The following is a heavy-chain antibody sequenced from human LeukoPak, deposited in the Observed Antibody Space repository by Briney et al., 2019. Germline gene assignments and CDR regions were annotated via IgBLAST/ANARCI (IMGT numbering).Heavy chain of an antibody. CDR1: GFPFSSYS. D-gene: IGHD3-22*01. Sequence: GGSLRLSCAASGFPFSSYSMNWVRQAPGRGLEWVSSISSSSSYIYYADSVKGRFTISRDNTKNSLYLQMNSLRAEDTAVYYCASDPPITMLVVVIRYFDYWGQGTLVTVSS. J-gene: IGHJ4*02. V-gene: IGHV3-21*01. CDR2: ISSSSSYI. CDR3: ASDPPITMLVVVIRYFDY.